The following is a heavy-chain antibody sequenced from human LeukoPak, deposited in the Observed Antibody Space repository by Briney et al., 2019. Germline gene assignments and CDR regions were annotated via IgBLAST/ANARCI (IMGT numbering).Heavy chain of an antibody. J-gene: IGHJ5*02. Sequence: GGSLRLSCAASGFTFSSYWMSWVRQAPGEGLEWVANIKQDGSEKYYVDSVKGRFTISRDDAKNSLCLQMNSLRAEDTAVYYCARKGLFGGRVSWFDPWGQGTLVTVSS. CDR2: IKQDGSEK. V-gene: IGHV3-7*01. D-gene: IGHD3-3*01. CDR1: GFTFSSYW. CDR3: ARKGLFGGRVSWFDP.